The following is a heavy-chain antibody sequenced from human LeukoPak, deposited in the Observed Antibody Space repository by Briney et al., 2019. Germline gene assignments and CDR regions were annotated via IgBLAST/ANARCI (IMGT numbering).Heavy chain of an antibody. D-gene: IGHD3-9*01. CDR3: ARESRYFDWTNYYYYMDV. CDR1: GFTFSSYA. J-gene: IGHJ6*03. CDR2: IKQDGSEK. Sequence: GGSLRLSCAASGFTFSSYAMSWVRQAPGKGLEWVANIKQDGSEKYYVDSVKGRFTISRDNAKNSLYLQMNSLRAEDTAVYYCARESRYFDWTNYYYYMDVWGKGTTVTVSS. V-gene: IGHV3-7*01.